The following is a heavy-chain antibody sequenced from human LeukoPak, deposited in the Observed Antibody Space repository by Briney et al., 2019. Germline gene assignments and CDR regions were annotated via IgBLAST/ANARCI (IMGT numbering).Heavy chain of an antibody. V-gene: IGHV4-30-4*01. J-gene: IGHJ4*02. CDR2: IYYSGST. Sequence: SQTLSLTCTVSGGSISSGDYYWSWIRQPPGKGLEWIGYIYYSGSTYYNPSLKSRVTISVGTSKNQFSLKLSSVTAADTAVYYCARGSSSGYFVDYWGQGTLVTVSS. CDR1: GGSISSGDYY. CDR3: ARGSSSGYFVDY. D-gene: IGHD3-22*01.